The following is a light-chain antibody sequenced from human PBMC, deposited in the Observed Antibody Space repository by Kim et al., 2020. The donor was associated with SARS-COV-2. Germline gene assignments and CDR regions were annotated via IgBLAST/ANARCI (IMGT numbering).Light chain of an antibody. V-gene: IGKV1-5*03. CDR1: ENIKYY. J-gene: IGKJ2*01. Sequence: SASVGDNVTITCRASENIKYYLSWFQQKLGRTPKLLIYQASDLEDGVPSRFSGSGSGIDFTFTITSLQPDDFATYYCLHFNSYSGTFGQGTKLEI. CDR3: LHFNSYSGT. CDR2: QAS.